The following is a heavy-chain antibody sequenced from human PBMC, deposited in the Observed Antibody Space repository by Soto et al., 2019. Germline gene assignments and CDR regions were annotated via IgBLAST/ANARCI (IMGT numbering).Heavy chain of an antibody. CDR2: INWNDDK. D-gene: IGHD2-15*01. V-gene: IGHV2-5*01. CDR1: GFSLNTRAVG. Sequence: QITLKESGPTLVKPTQTLTLTCTFSGFSLNTRAVGVGWIRQPPGKALEWLALINWNDDKRYSPSLKDRLTITKGTSKNHVVLTMTNIDPVDTATYYCAHRHDLGGFDIWGQGTTVTVSS. CDR3: AHRHDLGGFDI. J-gene: IGHJ3*02.